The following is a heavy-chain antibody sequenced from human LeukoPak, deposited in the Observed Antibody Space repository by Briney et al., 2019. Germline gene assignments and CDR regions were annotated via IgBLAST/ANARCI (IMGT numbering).Heavy chain of an antibody. D-gene: IGHD7-27*01. CDR3: ARARAELGFYYYYGMDV. V-gene: IGHV4-34*01. J-gene: IGHJ6*02. Sequence: SETLSLTCAVYGGSFSGYYWSWIRQPPGKGLERIGEINHSGSTNYNPSLKSRVTISVDTSKNQFSLKLSSVTAADTAVYYCARARAELGFYYYYGMDVWGQGTTVTVSS. CDR1: GGSFSGYY. CDR2: INHSGST.